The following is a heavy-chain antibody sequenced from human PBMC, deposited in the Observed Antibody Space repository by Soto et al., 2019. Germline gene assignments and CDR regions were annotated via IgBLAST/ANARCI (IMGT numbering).Heavy chain of an antibody. CDR3: ARMYYYDSSGCKYGMDV. V-gene: IGHV5-51*01. CDR2: IYPGDSDT. Sequence: GESLKISCKGSGYSFTSYWIGWVRQMPGKGLEWMGIIYPGDSDTRYSPSFQGQVTISADKSISTAYLQWSSLKASDTAMYYCARMYYYDSSGCKYGMDVWGQGTTVTVSS. CDR1: GYSFTSYW. J-gene: IGHJ6*02. D-gene: IGHD3-22*01.